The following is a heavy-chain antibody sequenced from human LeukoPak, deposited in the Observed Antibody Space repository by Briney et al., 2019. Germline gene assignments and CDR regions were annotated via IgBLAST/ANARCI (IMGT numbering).Heavy chain of an antibody. J-gene: IGHJ4*02. V-gene: IGHV3-30*18. Sequence: GGSLRLSCAASVFTFSSYGMHWVRQAPGKGLEWVAVISYDGRNRYYAVAVKGRFTISRDNAKNKLYLQMNSLRAEDTAVYYCEKDLDILAGYYKGAAPPIFDYWGQGTLVTVSS. CDR2: ISYDGRNR. CDR3: EKDLDILAGYYKGAAPPIFDY. CDR1: VFTFSSYG. D-gene: IGHD3-9*01.